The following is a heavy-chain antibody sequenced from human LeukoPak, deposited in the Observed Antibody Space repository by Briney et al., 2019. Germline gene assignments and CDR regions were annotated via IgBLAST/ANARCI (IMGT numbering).Heavy chain of an antibody. CDR1: GGSLSSGSYY. CDR3: ARDLPYYDFWSGPHYFDY. J-gene: IGHJ4*02. V-gene: IGHV4-61*02. CDR2: IYTSGST. D-gene: IGHD3-3*01. Sequence: PSETLSLTCTVSGGSLSSGSYYWSWIRQPAGKGLEWIGRIYTSGSTNYNPSLKSRVTTSVDTSKNQFSLKLSSVTAADTAVYYCARDLPYYDFWSGPHYFDYWGQGTLVTVSS.